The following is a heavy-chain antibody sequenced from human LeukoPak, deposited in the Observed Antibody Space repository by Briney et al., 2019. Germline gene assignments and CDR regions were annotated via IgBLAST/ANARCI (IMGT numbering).Heavy chain of an antibody. CDR1: GGSITSRTYY. J-gene: IGHJ4*02. CDR2: AYYTGST. Sequence: SETLSLTCTVSGGSITSRTYYWGWIRQPPGKGLEWIGSAYYTGSTYYNPSLKSRVTISVDTSKNQFSLKLRSVTAADTAVYYCAILPTGHFVYWGQGTLVTVSS. V-gene: IGHV4-39*01. CDR3: AILPTGHFVY. D-gene: IGHD1-1*01.